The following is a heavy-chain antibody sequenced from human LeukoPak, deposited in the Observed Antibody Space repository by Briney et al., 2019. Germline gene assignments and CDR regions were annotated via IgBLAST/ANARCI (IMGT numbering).Heavy chain of an antibody. CDR1: GFTFSDYY. CDR3: ARTNGHCGGGSCYYAPPGRNFDY. CDR2: ISSSGSTI. D-gene: IGHD2-15*01. J-gene: IGHJ4*02. V-gene: IGHV3-11*01. Sequence: PGGSLRLSCAASGFTFSDYYMSWIRQAPGKGLEWVSYISSSGSTIYYADSVKGRFTISRDNAKNSLYLQMNSLRAEDTAVYYCARTNGHCGGGSCYYAPPGRNFDYWGQGTLVTVSS.